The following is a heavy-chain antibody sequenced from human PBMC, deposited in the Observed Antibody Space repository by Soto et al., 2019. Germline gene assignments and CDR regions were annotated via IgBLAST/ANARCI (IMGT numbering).Heavy chain of an antibody. CDR2: IYSGGST. CDR3: ARDRGIAAAVAFDY. Sequence: PGGSLRLSCAASGFTVSSNYMSWVRQAPGKGLEWVSVIYSGGSTYYADSVKGRFTISRDNSKNTLYLQMNSLRAEDTAVYYCARDRGIAAAVAFDYWGQGTLVTVSS. CDR1: GFTVSSNY. D-gene: IGHD6-13*01. V-gene: IGHV3-66*01. J-gene: IGHJ4*02.